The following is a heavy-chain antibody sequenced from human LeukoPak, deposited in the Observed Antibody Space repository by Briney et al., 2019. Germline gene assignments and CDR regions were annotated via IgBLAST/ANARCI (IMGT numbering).Heavy chain of an antibody. CDR1: GYSFTKNW. Sequence: GASLKTSCPGSGYSFTKNWIGWGRQMPGKGLEWMGVIFPGDSDTRYSPYFQGQVIMSVDKTFNTAYLHWSSLKASDTAIYYCARRGYSYDFDYWGQGTLVTVSS. D-gene: IGHD5-18*01. CDR2: IFPGDSDT. CDR3: ARRGYSYDFDY. J-gene: IGHJ4*02. V-gene: IGHV5-51*01.